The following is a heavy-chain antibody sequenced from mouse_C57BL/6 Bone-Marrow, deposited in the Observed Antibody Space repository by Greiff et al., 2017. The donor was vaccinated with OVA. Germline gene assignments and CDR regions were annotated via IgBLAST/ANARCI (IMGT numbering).Heavy chain of an antibody. V-gene: IGHV5-17*01. J-gene: IGHJ4*01. CDR1: GFTFSDYG. CDR3: ARPYGSSPYYAMDY. CDR2: ISSGSSTI. D-gene: IGHD1-1*01. Sequence: EVKLMESGGGLVKPGGSLKLSCAASGFTFSDYGMHWVRQAPEKGLEWVAYISSGSSTIYYADTVKGRFTISRDNAKNTLFLQMTSLRSEDTAMYYCARPYGSSPYYAMDYWGQGTSVTVSS.